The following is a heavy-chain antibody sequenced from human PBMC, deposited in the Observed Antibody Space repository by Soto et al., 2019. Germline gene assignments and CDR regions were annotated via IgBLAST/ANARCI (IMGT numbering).Heavy chain of an antibody. J-gene: IGHJ5*02. D-gene: IGHD3-9*01. CDR2: AYYSEST. V-gene: IGHV4-39*02. CDR3: ARGSPLYYDILTGYYGFDP. CDR1: GGSIRSSTYQ. Sequence: SETLSLTCTVSGGSIRSSTYQWGWIRQPPGRGLEWIGSAYYSESTYYNPSLKSRVAVSVDTSKNQFSLKVTSVTAADTAVYYCARGSPLYYDILTGYYGFDPWGQGTLVTVSS.